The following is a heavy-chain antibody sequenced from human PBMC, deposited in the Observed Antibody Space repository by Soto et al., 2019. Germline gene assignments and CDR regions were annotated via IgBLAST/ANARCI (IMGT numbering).Heavy chain of an antibody. CDR1: GFIFSSYG. J-gene: IGHJ4*02. CDR3: ARVKQGRGGYDSPFDY. D-gene: IGHD5-12*01. Sequence: QVQLVESGGGVVQPGGSLRLSCAPSGFIFSSYGMHWVRQAPGKGLEWVAVIRYDGSNKYYADSVKGRFTISRHNSKNTLYLVMNSLRVEDTAVYYCARVKQGRGGYDSPFDYWGQGTLVTVPS. V-gene: IGHV3-33*01. CDR2: IRYDGSNK.